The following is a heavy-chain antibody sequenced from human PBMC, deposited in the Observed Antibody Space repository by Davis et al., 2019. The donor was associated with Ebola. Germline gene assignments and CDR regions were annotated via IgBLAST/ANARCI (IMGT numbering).Heavy chain of an antibody. D-gene: IGHD3-9*01. V-gene: IGHV3-74*01. CDR3: SRDPFFTGDH. CDR2: IGPTGRST. Sequence: PGGSLRLSCAASGFAFRNFWMFWVRQAPGKGLEWVSRIGPTGRSTNYADSVQGRFTISRDNAKDTVYLQMNNLRDEDTAVYYCSRDPFFTGDHWGRGTLVTVSS. J-gene: IGHJ4*02. CDR1: GFAFRNFW.